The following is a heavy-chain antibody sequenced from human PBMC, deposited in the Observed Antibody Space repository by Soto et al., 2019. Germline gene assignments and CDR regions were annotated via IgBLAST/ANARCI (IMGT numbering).Heavy chain of an antibody. D-gene: IGHD3-16*02. V-gene: IGHV5-51*01. Sequence: GESLKISCKGSGYSFTSYWIGWVRQMPGKGLEWMGIIYPGDSDTRYSPSFQGRVTISADKSISTAYLQWSSLKASDTAMYYCARQVITFGGVIVRMDVWGQGTTVTVSS. J-gene: IGHJ6*02. CDR2: IYPGDSDT. CDR3: ARQVITFGGVIVRMDV. CDR1: GYSFTSYW.